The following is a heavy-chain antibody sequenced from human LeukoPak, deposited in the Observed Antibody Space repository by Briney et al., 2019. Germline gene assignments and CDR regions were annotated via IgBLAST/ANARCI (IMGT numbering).Heavy chain of an antibody. CDR1: GGSFSGYY. J-gene: IGHJ4*02. V-gene: IGHV4-34*01. Sequence: SETLSLACAVYGGSFSGYYWSWIRQPPGKGLEWIGEINHSGSTNYNPSLKSRVTISVDTSKNQFSLKLSSVTAADTAVYYCARGRVSGYWGQGTLVTVSS. CDR3: ARGRVSGY. CDR2: INHSGST. D-gene: IGHD6-13*01.